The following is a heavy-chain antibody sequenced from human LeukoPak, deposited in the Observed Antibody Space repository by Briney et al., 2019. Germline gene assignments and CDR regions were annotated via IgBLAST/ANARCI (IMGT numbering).Heavy chain of an antibody. CDR3: AGRYCTSATCYVGAVAGYEF. V-gene: IGHV4-59*13. J-gene: IGHJ4*02. CDR2: VSYSGST. CDR1: HDSITTYS. Sequence: SETLSLTCTVSHDSITTYSWSWIRQPPGKGLEWLGYVSYSGSTIYNPSLQSRVTMSVDSSKSQFSLKLRSVIAAGTAVYYCAGRYCTSATCYVGAVAGYEFWGQGALVTVSS. D-gene: IGHD2-2*01.